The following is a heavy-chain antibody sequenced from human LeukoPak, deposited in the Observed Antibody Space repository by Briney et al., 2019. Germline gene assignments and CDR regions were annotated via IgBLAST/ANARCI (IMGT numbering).Heavy chain of an antibody. CDR2: IIPIFGTA. CDR3: ASSETGSYSEFDY. Sequence: SVKVSCKASGGTFSSYAISWVRQAPGQGLEWMGGIIPIFGTANYAQKLQGRVTMTTDTSTSTAYMELRSLRSDDTAVYYCASSETGSYSEFDYWGQGTLVTVSS. V-gene: IGHV1-69*05. D-gene: IGHD1-26*01. J-gene: IGHJ4*02. CDR1: GGTFSSYA.